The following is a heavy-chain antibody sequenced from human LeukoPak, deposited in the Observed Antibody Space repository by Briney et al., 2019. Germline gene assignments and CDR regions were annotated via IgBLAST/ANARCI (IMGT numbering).Heavy chain of an antibody. V-gene: IGHV4-59*01. Sequence: SETPSLTCTVSGGSISSYYWSWIRQPPGKGLEWIGYIYYSGSTNYNPSLKSRVTISVDTSKNQFSLKLSSVTAADTAVYYCARATIHGELDYWGQGTLVPVSS. D-gene: IGHD5-24*01. CDR1: GGSISSYY. J-gene: IGHJ4*02. CDR2: IYYSGST. CDR3: ARATIHGELDY.